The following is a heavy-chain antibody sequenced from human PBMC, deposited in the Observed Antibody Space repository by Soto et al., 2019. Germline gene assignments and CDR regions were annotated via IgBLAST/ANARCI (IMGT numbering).Heavy chain of an antibody. V-gene: IGHV3-33*01. Sequence: PVGSLRLSCAASGFTFSSYGMHWVRQAPGKGLEWVAVIWYDGSNKYYADSVKGRFTISRDNAKNSLYLQMNSLRAEDTALYYCARDSDYLDYWGQGTLVTVSS. J-gene: IGHJ4*02. CDR2: IWYDGSNK. D-gene: IGHD1-26*01. CDR1: GFTFSSYG. CDR3: ARDSDYLDY.